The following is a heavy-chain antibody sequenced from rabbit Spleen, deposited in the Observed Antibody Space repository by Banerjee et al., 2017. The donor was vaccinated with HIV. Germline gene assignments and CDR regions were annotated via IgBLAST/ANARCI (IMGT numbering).Heavy chain of an antibody. J-gene: IGHJ4*01. CDR3: ARDSGSGHYIDVLFNL. D-gene: IGHD1-1*01. CDR1: GVSFSGSSY. V-gene: IGHV1S40*01. Sequence: QSLEESGGDLVKPGTSLTLTCAASGVSFSGSSYMCWVRQAPGKGLEWISCIAGSSSGFTYSATWAKGRFTISKTSSTTVTLQMTSLTAADTATYFCARDSGSGHYIDVLFNLWGPGTLVTVS. CDR2: IAGSSSGFT.